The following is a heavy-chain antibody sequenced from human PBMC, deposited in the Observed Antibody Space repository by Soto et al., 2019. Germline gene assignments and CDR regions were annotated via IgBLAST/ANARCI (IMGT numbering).Heavy chain of an antibody. D-gene: IGHD3-22*01. CDR2: IDPSDSNT. J-gene: IGHJ4*02. V-gene: IGHV5-10-1*01. CDR1: GYSFSSYW. Sequence: GESLKISCKGLGYSFSSYWINWVRQMPGKGLEWMGRIDPSDSNTYYSPSFQGHVIISADKSVDTAYLQWSSLKASDSAMYYCARYYRFDSNGYYVYWGQGTLVTVSS. CDR3: ARYYRFDSNGYYVY.